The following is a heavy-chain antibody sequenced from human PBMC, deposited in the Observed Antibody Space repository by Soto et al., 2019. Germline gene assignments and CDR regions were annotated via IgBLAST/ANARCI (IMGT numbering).Heavy chain of an antibody. V-gene: IGHV3-30-3*01. D-gene: IGHD5-12*01. CDR1: GFTFSSYA. Sequence: PGGALRLSCSASGFTFSSYAMHWVRPAPGKGVEWVTVISYDGSNKYYADSVKGRFTISRGDSKNTPYLQMNSQTAEDTAAGYWGRDRVATPRIGRMNVWGQRATVTVSS. CDR2: ISYDGSNK. J-gene: IGHJ6*01. CDR3: GRDRVATPRIGRMNV.